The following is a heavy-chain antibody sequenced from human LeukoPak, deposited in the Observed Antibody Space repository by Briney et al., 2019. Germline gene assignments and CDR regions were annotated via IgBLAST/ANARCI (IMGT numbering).Heavy chain of an antibody. V-gene: IGHV4-59*05. CDR2: IYYSGST. CDR3: ARSYYDSSGYYYPTHNDY. J-gene: IGHJ4*02. D-gene: IGHD3-22*01. Sequence: SETLSLTCTVSGGSISSNYWSWIRQPPGKGLEWIGSIYYSGSTYYNPSLKSRVTISVDTSKNQFSLKLSSVTAADTAVYYCARSYYDSSGYYYPTHNDYWGQGTLVTVSS. CDR1: GGSISSNY.